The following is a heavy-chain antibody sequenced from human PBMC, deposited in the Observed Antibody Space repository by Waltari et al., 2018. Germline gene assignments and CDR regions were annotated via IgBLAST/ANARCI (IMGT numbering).Heavy chain of an antibody. Sequence: QVQLVQSGAEVKGPGASVKVSCKVSGYTLSDLSMHWVRQVTGKGLEWMAHVDREAGETVHAQQFQGRLTMTEDTSRDIAYMELSSLRFGDTAVYYCVTGGLNALDTWGQGTNVTVSS. J-gene: IGHJ3*02. V-gene: IGHV1-24*01. CDR1: GYTLSDLS. CDR3: VTGGLNALDT. CDR2: VDREAGET. D-gene: IGHD2-8*01.